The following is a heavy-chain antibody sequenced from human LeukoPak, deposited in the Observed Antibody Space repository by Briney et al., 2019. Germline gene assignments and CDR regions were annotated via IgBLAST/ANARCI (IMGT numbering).Heavy chain of an antibody. CDR2: IWYDGSNK. J-gene: IGHJ4*02. V-gene: IGHV3-33*01. CDR1: GFTFSSYG. D-gene: IGHD4-17*01. Sequence: PGGSLRLSCAASGFTFSSYGMHWVRQAPGKGLEWVAVIWYDGSNKYYADSVKGRFTISRDNSKNTLYLQMNSLRAEDTAVYYCARTHSRVTSMSEFDYWGQGTLVTVSS. CDR3: ARTHSRVTSMSEFDY.